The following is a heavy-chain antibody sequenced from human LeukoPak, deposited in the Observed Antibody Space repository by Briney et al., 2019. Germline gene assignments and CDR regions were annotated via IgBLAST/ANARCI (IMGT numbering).Heavy chain of an antibody. J-gene: IGHJ5*02. CDR2: IYYSGST. Sequence: ASQTLSLTCTVSGGSISSSSYYWGWIRQPPGKGLEWIGSIYYSGSTYYNPSLKSRVTISVDTSKNQFSLKLSSVTAADTAVYYCARLPLARGVSWFDPWGQGTLVTVSS. D-gene: IGHD3-10*01. CDR1: GGSISSSSYY. CDR3: ARLPLARGVSWFDP. V-gene: IGHV4-39*07.